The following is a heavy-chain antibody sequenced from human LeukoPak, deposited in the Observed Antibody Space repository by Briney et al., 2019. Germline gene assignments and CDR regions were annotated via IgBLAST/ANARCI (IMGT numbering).Heavy chain of an antibody. CDR1: GFTFSSYG. D-gene: IGHD4-17*01. CDR2: ISYDGSNK. J-gene: IGHJ4*02. CDR3: AKVYGDYEYYFDY. Sequence: GGSLRLSCAASGFTFSSYGMHWVRQAPGKGLEWVAVISYDGSNKYYADSVKGRFTISRDNSKNTLYLQMNSLRAKDTAVYYCAKVYGDYEYYFDYWGQGTLVTVSS. V-gene: IGHV3-30*18.